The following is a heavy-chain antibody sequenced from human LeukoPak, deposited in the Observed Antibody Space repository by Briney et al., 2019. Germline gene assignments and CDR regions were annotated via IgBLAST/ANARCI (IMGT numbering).Heavy chain of an antibody. D-gene: IGHD4-17*01. V-gene: IGHV3-23*01. Sequence: GGPLRLSCAASGFTFSSYAMSWVRQAPGKGLEWVSAINGSGGSTYYADSVKGRFTISRDNSKNTLYLQMNSLRAEDTAVYYCAKSPVGYYGAAFDYWGQGTLATVSS. CDR3: AKSPVGYYGAAFDY. J-gene: IGHJ4*02. CDR2: INGSGGST. CDR1: GFTFSSYA.